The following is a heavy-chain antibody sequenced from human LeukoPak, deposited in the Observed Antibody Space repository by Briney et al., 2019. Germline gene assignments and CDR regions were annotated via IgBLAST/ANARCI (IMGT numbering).Heavy chain of an antibody. Sequence: GASVKVSCRASGYTFTSYDINWVRQASGQGLEGMGWMNPNSGNTGYAQKFQGRVSLTTNTSTTTAYMELSSLRSEDTAVYYCARGSPKSAVRGKIPDYWGQGTLVTVSP. CDR2: MNPNSGNT. CDR1: GYTFTSYD. D-gene: IGHD4-17*01. CDR3: ARGSPKSAVRGKIPDY. V-gene: IGHV1-8*01. J-gene: IGHJ4*02.